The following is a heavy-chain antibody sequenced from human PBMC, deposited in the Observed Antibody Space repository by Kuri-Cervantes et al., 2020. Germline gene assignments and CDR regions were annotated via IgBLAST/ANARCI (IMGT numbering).Heavy chain of an antibody. CDR1: GYTFTSYG. D-gene: IGHD2-2*01. CDR3: ARARADSVVVPAAPPGMDV. Sequence: ASVKVSCKASGYTFTSYGISWVRQAPGQGLEWMGWISAYNGNTNYAQKLQGRVTMTTDTSTSTAYMELRSLRSDDTAVYYCARARADSVVVPAAPPGMDVWGQGTTVNVSS. J-gene: IGHJ6*02. CDR2: ISAYNGNT. V-gene: IGHV1-18*01.